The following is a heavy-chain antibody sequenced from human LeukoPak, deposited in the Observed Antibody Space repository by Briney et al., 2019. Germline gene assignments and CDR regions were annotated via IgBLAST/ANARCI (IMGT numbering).Heavy chain of an antibody. CDR2: ISSSSSTV. CDR1: GFTFSSYS. Sequence: GGSLRLSCAASGFTFSSYSMNWVRQAPGKGLEWVSYISSSSSTVYYADSVKGRFTISRDNAKNSLYLQMNSLRAEDTAVYYCARDNDYGDYGLDYWGQGTLVTVSS. CDR3: ARDNDYGDYGLDY. V-gene: IGHV3-48*01. J-gene: IGHJ4*02. D-gene: IGHD4-17*01.